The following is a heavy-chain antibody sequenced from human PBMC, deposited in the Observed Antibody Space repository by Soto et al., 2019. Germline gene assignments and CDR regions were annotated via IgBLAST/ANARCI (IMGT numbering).Heavy chain of an antibody. CDR2: INHSGST. V-gene: IGHV4-34*01. CDR3: ARPRRTMIQAYYGMDV. CDR1: GGSFSGYY. Sequence: QVQLQQWGAGLLKPSETLSLTCAVYGGSFSGYYWSWIRQPPGKGLEWIGAINHSGSTNYNPSLKSRVTISVDTSKNQFSLKLSSVTAADTAVYYCARPRRTMIQAYYGMDVWGQGTTVTVSS. D-gene: IGHD3-22*01. J-gene: IGHJ6*02.